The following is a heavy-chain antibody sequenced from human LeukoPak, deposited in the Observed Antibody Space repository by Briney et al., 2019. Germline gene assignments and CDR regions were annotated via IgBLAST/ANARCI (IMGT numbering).Heavy chain of an antibody. CDR1: GGSISSYY. Sequence: SSETLSLACTVSGGSISSYYWSWIRQPPGKGLEWIRYIYYSGSTNHNPSLKSRVTISVDTSKNQFSLKLSSATAADTAVYYCARVAAAGHFDYWGQGTLVTVSS. D-gene: IGHD6-13*01. CDR3: ARVAAAGHFDY. V-gene: IGHV4-59*01. CDR2: IYYSGST. J-gene: IGHJ4*02.